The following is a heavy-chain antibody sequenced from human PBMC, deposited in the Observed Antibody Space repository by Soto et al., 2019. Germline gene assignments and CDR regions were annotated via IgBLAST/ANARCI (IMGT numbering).Heavy chain of an antibody. V-gene: IGHV4-59*12. CDR3: ARKRITIFGVVPRLDY. Sequence: PSETLCLTCTVSGGSISSYYWSWIRQPPGKGLEWIGYIYYSGSTNYNPSLKSRVTISVDTSKNQFSLKLSSVTAADTAVYYCARKRITIFGVVPRLDYWGQGTLVTVSS. J-gene: IGHJ4*02. D-gene: IGHD3-3*01. CDR1: GGSISSYY. CDR2: IYYSGST.